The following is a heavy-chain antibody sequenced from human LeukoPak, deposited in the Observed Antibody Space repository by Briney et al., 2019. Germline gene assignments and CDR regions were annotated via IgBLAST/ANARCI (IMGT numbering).Heavy chain of an antibody. CDR2: IRYDGSNK. J-gene: IGHJ4*02. CDR1: GFTFSSYG. Sequence: GGSLRLSCAASGFTFSSYGMHWVRQAPGKGLEWVAFIRYDGSNKYYADSVKGRFTISRDNSKNTLYLQMNSLRAEDTAVYYCAKVRRVPAATYFDYWGQGTLVTLSS. V-gene: IGHV3-30*02. CDR3: AKVRRVPAATYFDY. D-gene: IGHD2-2*01.